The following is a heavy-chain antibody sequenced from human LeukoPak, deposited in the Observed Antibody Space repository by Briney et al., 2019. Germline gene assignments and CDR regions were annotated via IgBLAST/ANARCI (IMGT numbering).Heavy chain of an antibody. V-gene: IGHV3-9*03. D-gene: IGHD6-6*01. J-gene: IGHJ4*02. CDR1: GFTFDDYA. CDR2: ISWNSGNI. Sequence: GRSLRLSCVASGFTFDDYAMHWDRQAPGKGLEWVSSISWNSGNIGYADSVKGRFTISRDNAKNSLYLQMNSLRAEDMALYYCTKDRGKYSSSSGLDYWGQGTLVTVSS. CDR3: TKDRGKYSSSSGLDY.